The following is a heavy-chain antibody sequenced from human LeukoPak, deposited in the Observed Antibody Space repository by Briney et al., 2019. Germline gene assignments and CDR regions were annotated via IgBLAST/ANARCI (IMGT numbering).Heavy chain of an antibody. CDR3: ARTNYMGYFDY. V-gene: IGHV4-59*01. CDR2: IYYSGST. J-gene: IGHJ4*02. CDR1: NGSINTYY. D-gene: IGHD1-7*01. Sequence: SETLSLTCTVSNGSINTYYWSWIRQPPGKGLEWIGYIYYSGSTNYNPSLKSRVTISVDTSKNQFSLKLSSVTAADTAVYYCARTNYMGYFDYWGQGTLVTVSS.